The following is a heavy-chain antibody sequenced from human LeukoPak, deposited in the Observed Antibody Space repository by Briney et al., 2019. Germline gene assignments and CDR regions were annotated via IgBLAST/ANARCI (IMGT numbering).Heavy chain of an antibody. D-gene: IGHD2-2*03. V-gene: IGHV3-48*03. Sequence: HPGGSLRLSCAASGFTFSSYEMNWVRQAPGKGLEWVSYISSSGGTIYYADSVKGQFTISRDNAKNSLYLQMNSLRAEDTAVYYCARERGGYCSGTSCSRAFDVWGQGTMVTVSS. J-gene: IGHJ3*01. CDR2: ISSSGGTI. CDR3: ARERGGYCSGTSCSRAFDV. CDR1: GFTFSSYE.